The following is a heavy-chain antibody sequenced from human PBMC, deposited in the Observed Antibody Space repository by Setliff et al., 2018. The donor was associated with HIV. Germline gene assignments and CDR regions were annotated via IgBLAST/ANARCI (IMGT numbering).Heavy chain of an antibody. CDR1: GFSFSDYF. J-gene: IGHJ6*03. V-gene: IGHV3-11*01. CDR3: ARARGSVGYYGSGTMYHMDV. D-gene: IGHD3-10*01. Sequence: GGSLRLSCAVSGFSFSDYFMTWFRQAPGKGLEWVSYISGSGGVMAYADPVKGRFTISRDNAKNSMYLQMNSLRVEDTATYYCARARGSVGYYGSGTMYHMDVWGKGTTVTVSS. CDR2: ISGSGGVM.